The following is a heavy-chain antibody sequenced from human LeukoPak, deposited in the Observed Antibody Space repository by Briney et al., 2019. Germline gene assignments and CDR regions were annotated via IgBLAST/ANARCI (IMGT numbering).Heavy chain of an antibody. V-gene: IGHV3-23*01. J-gene: IGHJ4*02. CDR2: IGGYDGST. CDR3: AKESHSGYFDS. CDR1: GFTFSNYA. Sequence: AGGSLRLSCAASGFTFSNYAMSWVRQSPGKGLGWVSGIGGYDGSTYYADSLKGRFTISKDTSKNTLYLQMNSLTAGDTAVYYCAKESHSGYFDSWGQGTLVTVSS. D-gene: IGHD1-26*01.